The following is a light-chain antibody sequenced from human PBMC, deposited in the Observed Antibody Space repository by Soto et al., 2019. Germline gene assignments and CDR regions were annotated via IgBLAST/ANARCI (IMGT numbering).Light chain of an antibody. J-gene: IGLJ2*01. CDR3: SSYAGNNNVV. CDR1: SSDVGGYKF. Sequence: QSALTQPPSASGSPGQSVTISCTGPSSDVGGYKFVSWYQQHPGKATKLLIFEVSRRPSGVPDRFAGSKSGNTASLTVSGLQAEDEAEYYCSSYAGNNNVVFGGGTKLTVI. CDR2: EVS. V-gene: IGLV2-8*01.